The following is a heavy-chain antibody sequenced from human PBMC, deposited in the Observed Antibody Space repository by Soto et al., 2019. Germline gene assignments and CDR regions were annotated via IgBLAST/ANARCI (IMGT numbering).Heavy chain of an antibody. CDR2: IYYSGST. V-gene: IGHV4-31*03. CDR3: ARTITTRPSQYGMGV. J-gene: IGHJ6*02. Sequence: SETLSLTCTVSGGSISSGVYYWSWIRQHPGKGLEWIGYIYYSGSTYYNPSLKSRVTISVDTSKNQFSLKLRSVTAADTAVYYCARTITTRPSQYGMGVRGQAPTGTGSS. CDR1: GGSISSGVYY.